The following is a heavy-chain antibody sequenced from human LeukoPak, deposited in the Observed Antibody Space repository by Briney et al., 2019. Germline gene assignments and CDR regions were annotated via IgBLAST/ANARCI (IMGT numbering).Heavy chain of an antibody. D-gene: IGHD6-19*01. J-gene: IGHJ4*02. V-gene: IGHV1-2*02. CDR3: ARKKNSSGWYRGSFAY. CDR1: GYTFTSYG. CDR2: INPNSGGT. Sequence: ASVKVSCKASGYTFTSYGISWVRQAPGQGLEWMGWINPNSGGTNYAQKFQGRVTMTRDTSISTAYMELSRLRSDDTAVYYCARKKNSSGWYRGSFAYWGQGTLVTVSS.